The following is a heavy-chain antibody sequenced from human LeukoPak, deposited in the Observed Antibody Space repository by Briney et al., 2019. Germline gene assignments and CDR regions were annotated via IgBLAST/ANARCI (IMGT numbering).Heavy chain of an antibody. CDR3: ANPWGPGWYFDL. D-gene: IGHD7-27*01. J-gene: IGHJ2*01. Sequence: PGGSLRLACVAAGFTFSNHVMSWVSPAPGEGLEWVSLITTTGDTTYYADSVKGRFTISRDNSKNTLYLQMNSLRAEDTAVYYCANPWGPGWYFDLWGRGTLVTVSS. CDR2: ITTTGDTT. CDR1: GFTFSNHV. V-gene: IGHV3-23*01.